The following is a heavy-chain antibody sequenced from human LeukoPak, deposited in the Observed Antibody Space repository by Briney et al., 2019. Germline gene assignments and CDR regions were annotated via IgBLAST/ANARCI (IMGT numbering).Heavy chain of an antibody. Sequence: GASVKVSCKASGYTFTGYYMHWVRQAPGQGLEWMGIINPSGGSTSYAQKFQGRVTMTRDTSTSTVYMELSSLRSEDTAVYYCARDLHCSGGSCPPDPYYFDYWGQGTLVTVSS. J-gene: IGHJ4*02. CDR3: ARDLHCSGGSCPPDPYYFDY. CDR1: GYTFTGYY. V-gene: IGHV1-46*01. CDR2: INPSGGST. D-gene: IGHD2-15*01.